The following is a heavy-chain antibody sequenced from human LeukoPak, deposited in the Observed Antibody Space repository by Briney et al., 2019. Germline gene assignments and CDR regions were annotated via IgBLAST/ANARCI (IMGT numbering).Heavy chain of an antibody. CDR2: INSDGSST. V-gene: IGHV3-74*01. D-gene: IGHD7-27*01. J-gene: IGHJ4*02. Sequence: GALRLSCAASGFTFSSYWMHWVRQAPGKGLVWVSHINSDGSSTSYADSVKGRFTISSDNAKNTLYLQMNSLRAEDTAVYYCARDNWGIDYWGQGTLVTVSS. CDR3: ARDNWGIDY. CDR1: GFTFSSYW.